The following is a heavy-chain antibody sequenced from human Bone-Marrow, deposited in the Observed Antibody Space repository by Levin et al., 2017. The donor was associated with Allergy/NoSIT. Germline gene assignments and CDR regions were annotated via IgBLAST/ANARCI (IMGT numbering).Heavy chain of an antibody. Sequence: PSETLSLTCSVSGGSLTIGGYYWSWVRQHPGVGLEWIGYISYGGTPYYYPSLRSRVAISADTSKNQFYLELSSVTAADSAAYYCATLKDRYFHHWGQGALVTVSS. CDR1: GGSLTIGGYY. V-gene: IGHV4-31*03. D-gene: IGHD2-15*01. CDR3: ATLKDRYFHH. J-gene: IGHJ1*01. CDR2: ISYGGTP.